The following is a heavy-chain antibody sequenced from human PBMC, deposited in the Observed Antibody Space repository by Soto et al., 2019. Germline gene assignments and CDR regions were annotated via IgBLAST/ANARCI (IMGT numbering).Heavy chain of an antibody. CDR2: IKQDGSEK. CDR1: GFTSSRYW. V-gene: IGHV3-7*03. CDR3: ARVRARPLYYLDY. Sequence: LXLACAASGFTSSRYWMSWFRQAPGKGLEWVANIKQDGSEKYYVDSVKGRFTISRDNAKNSLYLQMNSLRAEDTAVYYCARVRARPLYYLDYWGQGTLVTASS. D-gene: IGHD2-8*01. J-gene: IGHJ4*02.